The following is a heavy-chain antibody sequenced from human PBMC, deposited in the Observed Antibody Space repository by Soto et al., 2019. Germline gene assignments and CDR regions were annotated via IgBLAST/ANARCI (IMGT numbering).Heavy chain of an antibody. Sequence: QVQLQQWGAGLLKPSETLSLTCAVYGGSFSGYYWSWIRQPPGKGLEWIGEINHSGSTNYNPSLKSRVTISVDTSKNQFSLKLSSVTAADTAVYYCARGWGVQYQVVAATLIAFDIWGQGTMVTVSS. D-gene: IGHD2-15*01. V-gene: IGHV4-34*01. CDR3: ARGWGVQYQVVAATLIAFDI. J-gene: IGHJ3*02. CDR2: INHSGST. CDR1: GGSFSGYY.